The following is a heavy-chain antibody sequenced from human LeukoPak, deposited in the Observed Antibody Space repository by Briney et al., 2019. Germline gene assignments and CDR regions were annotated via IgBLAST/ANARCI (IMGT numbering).Heavy chain of an antibody. CDR1: GFTFSSYG. D-gene: IGHD6-13*01. CDR3: AKEQRYSSSWYGFSTYYYYYYMDV. V-gene: IGHV3-30*18. CDR2: ISYDGSNK. Sequence: PGGSLRLSCAASGFTFSSYGMHWVRQAPGKGLEWVAVISYDGSNKYYADSVKGRFTISRDNSKNTLYLQMNSLRAEDTAVYYCAKEQRYSSSWYGFSTYYYYYYMDVWGKGTTVTVSS. J-gene: IGHJ6*03.